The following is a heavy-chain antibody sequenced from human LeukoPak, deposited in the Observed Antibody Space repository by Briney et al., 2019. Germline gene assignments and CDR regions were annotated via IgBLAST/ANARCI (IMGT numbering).Heavy chain of an antibody. V-gene: IGHV1-69*04. Sequence: SVKVSCKASGGTFSSYTISWVRQAPGQGLEWMGRIIPILGIANYAQKFQGRVTITADKSTSTAYMELSSPRSEDTAVYYCAREGYCSSTSCYTYYYGMDVWGQGTTVTVSS. CDR3: AREGYCSSTSCYTYYYGMDV. J-gene: IGHJ6*02. D-gene: IGHD2-2*02. CDR2: IIPILGIA. CDR1: GGTFSSYT.